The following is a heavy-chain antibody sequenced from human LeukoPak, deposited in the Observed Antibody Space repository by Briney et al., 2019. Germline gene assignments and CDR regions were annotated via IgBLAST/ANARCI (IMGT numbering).Heavy chain of an antibody. D-gene: IGHD3-9*01. CDR2: ISGSGSTT. J-gene: IGHJ5*02. CDR1: GFPFSTYA. V-gene: IGHV3-23*01. CDR3: AKNVRYFDWLQADWFDP. Sequence: GGSLRLSCAASGFPFSTYAVSWVRQAPGKGLEWVSTISGSGSTTYYADSVKGRFTISRDNSKNTLYLQMNNLRAEDTAVYYCAKNVRYFDWLQADWFDPWGQGTLVTVSS.